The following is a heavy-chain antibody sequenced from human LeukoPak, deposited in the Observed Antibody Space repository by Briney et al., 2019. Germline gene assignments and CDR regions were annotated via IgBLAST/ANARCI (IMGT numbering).Heavy chain of an antibody. CDR2: ISYGGGST. CDR3: AKDYGLVVGATAFDY. V-gene: IGHV3-23*01. D-gene: IGHD1-26*01. J-gene: IGHJ4*02. CDR1: GFTFSSYA. Sequence: PGESLKISCAASGFTFSSYAMNWVRQAPGKGLEWVSAISYGGGSTYYADSVKGRFTISRDNSKNTLYLQMNSLRAEDTAVYYCAKDYGLVVGATAFDYWGQGTLVTVSS.